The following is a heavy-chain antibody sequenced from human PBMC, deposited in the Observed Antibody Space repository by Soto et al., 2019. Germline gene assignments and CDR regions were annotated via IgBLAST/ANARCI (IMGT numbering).Heavy chain of an antibody. CDR1: GGSISSGGYY. J-gene: IGHJ3*02. CDR2: IYYSGST. D-gene: IGHD5-12*01. CDR3: ARGGGYSGYDSVDACDI. Sequence: QVQLQESGPGLVKPSQTLSLTCTFSGGSISSGGYYWSWIRQHPGKGLEGIGYIYYSGSTYYNPSLKSRVTISVDTSKHQFSLKLSSVTAADTAVYYCARGGGYSGYDSVDACDIWGQGTMFTFSA. V-gene: IGHV4-31*03.